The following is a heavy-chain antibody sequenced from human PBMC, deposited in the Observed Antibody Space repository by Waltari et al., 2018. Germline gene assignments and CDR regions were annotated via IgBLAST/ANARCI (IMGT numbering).Heavy chain of an antibody. CDR3: ATGGYDFWTGYHKI. CDR1: GLTFSGYY. D-gene: IGHD3-3*01. V-gene: IGHV3-74*01. Sequence: EVQLVESGGGLVQPGGSLRLSCETSGLTFSGYYFHWVRQAPGKGLVWVSRINSDGTITKYADAVKGRFTISRDNARSTLYLQKNSLRVEDTAVYYCATGGYDFWTGYHKIWGQGTMVTVTS. CDR2: INSDGTIT. J-gene: IGHJ3*02.